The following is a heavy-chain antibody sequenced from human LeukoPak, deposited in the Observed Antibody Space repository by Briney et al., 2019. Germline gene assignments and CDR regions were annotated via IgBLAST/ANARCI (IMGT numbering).Heavy chain of an antibody. Sequence: SETLSLTCAVYGGSFSGYYWSWIRQPPGKGLEWIGEINHSGSTNYNPSLKSRVTISVDTSKNQFSLKLSPVTAADTAVYYCARVSRNYYDSSGYYSSGLLYFDYWGQGTLVTVSS. V-gene: IGHV4-34*01. CDR2: INHSGST. J-gene: IGHJ4*02. D-gene: IGHD3-22*01. CDR1: GGSFSGYY. CDR3: ARVSRNYYDSSGYYSSGLLYFDY.